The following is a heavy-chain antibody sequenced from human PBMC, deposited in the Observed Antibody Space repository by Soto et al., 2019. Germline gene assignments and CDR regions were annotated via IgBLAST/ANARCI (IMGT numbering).Heavy chain of an antibody. CDR2: INPSGGST. V-gene: IGHV1-46*01. CDR3: AREYGNYDSSGYYAY. D-gene: IGHD3-22*01. CDR1: GYSFTSYF. Sequence: ASVKVSCKTFGYSFTSYFIHWVRQAPGQGLEWMGIINPSGGSTNYAQKLQGRVSMTRDRSTSTVHMELSSLRSDDTAMYYCAREYGNYDSSGYYAYWGQGTLVTVSS. J-gene: IGHJ4*02.